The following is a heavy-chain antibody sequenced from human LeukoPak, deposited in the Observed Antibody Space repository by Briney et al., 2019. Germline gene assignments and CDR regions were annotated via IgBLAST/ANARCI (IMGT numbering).Heavy chain of an antibody. Sequence: GGSLRLSCAASGFTFSSYAMSWVRQAPGKGLEWVSAISGSGGSTYYADSVKGRFTISRDNSKNTLYLQMNSLRAEDTAVYYCARDRYSSSSHLDYWGQGTLVTVSS. CDR3: ARDRYSSSSHLDY. CDR1: GFTFSSYA. D-gene: IGHD6-6*01. V-gene: IGHV3-23*01. J-gene: IGHJ4*02. CDR2: ISGSGGST.